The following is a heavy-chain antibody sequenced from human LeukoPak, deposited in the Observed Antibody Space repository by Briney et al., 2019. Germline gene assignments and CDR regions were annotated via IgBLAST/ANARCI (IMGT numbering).Heavy chain of an antibody. D-gene: IGHD3-22*01. V-gene: IGHV4-31*03. J-gene: IGHJ4*02. CDR2: IHPSGML. Sequence: SQTLSLTCTVSGAYFSSGDQYWNWIRQSPGKGLKWIGSIHPSGMLYNNPSLESRVTISIDTSKNQFSLNLNSVTAADTAVYFCSRGLDSRKLGYWGQGTLVTVSS. CDR1: GAYFSSGDQY. CDR3: SRGLDSRKLGY.